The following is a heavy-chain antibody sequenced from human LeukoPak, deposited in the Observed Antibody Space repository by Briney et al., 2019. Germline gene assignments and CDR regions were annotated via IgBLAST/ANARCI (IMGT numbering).Heavy chain of an antibody. V-gene: IGHV1-69*01. CDR2: IIPIFGTA. Sequence: SVTVSCKASGGTFSSYAISWVRQAPAQGLEWMGGIIPIFGTANYAQKFQGRVTITADESTSTAYMELSSLRSEDTAVYYCARVGYSSGWYNQDYYYYYGMGVWGQGTTVTVSS. CDR3: ARVGYSSGWYNQDYYYYYGMGV. CDR1: GGTFSSYA. J-gene: IGHJ6*02. D-gene: IGHD6-19*01.